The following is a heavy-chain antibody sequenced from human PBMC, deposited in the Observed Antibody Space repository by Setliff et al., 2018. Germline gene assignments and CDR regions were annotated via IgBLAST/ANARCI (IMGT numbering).Heavy chain of an antibody. Sequence: ASVKVSCKASGYTFTSYDINWVRQATGQGLEWMGWMNPNSGNTGYAQKFQGRVTMTRNTSISTAYMDLSSLRSEDTAVYYCARDLIDPDYGDYLSFYYYGMDVWGQGTTVTVSS. V-gene: IGHV1-8*02. D-gene: IGHD4-17*01. CDR3: ARDLIDPDYGDYLSFYYYGMDV. CDR1: GYTFTSYD. CDR2: MNPNSGNT. J-gene: IGHJ6*02.